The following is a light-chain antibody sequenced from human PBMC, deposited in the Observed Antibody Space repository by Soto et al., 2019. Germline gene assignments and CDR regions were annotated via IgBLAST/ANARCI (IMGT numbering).Light chain of an antibody. Sequence: QSVLTQPPSVSGAPGQRVTISCTGSSNDVHWYQHVPGTAPKLLIYSNRNRPSGVPDRFSGSKSGTSASLVITGLQADDEAEYYCHSYDSSLSGVVFGGGTKLTVL. V-gene: IGLV1-40*01. CDR3: HSYDSSLSGVV. CDR1: SND. CDR2: SNR. J-gene: IGLJ2*01.